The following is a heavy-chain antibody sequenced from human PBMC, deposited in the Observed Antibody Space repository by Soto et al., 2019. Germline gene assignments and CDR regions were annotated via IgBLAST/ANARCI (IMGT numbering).Heavy chain of an antibody. CDR2: ISYDGSNK. CDR1: GFTFSSYA. CDR3: ARDHGSGSYYYYYYGMDV. Sequence: PGGSLRLSCAASGFTFSSYAMHWVRQAPGKGLEWVAVISYDGSNKYYADSVKGRFTISRDNSKNTLYLQMNSLRAEDTAVYYCARDHGSGSYYYYYYGMDVWGQGTTVTVSS. J-gene: IGHJ6*02. V-gene: IGHV3-30-3*01. D-gene: IGHD3-10*01.